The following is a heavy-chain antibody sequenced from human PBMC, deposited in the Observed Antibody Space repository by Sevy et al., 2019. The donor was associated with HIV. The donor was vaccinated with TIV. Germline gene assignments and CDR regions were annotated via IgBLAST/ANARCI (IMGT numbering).Heavy chain of an antibody. D-gene: IGHD7-27*01. Sequence: GGSLRLSCAASGFTFSSYAMHWVRQAPGKGLEWVAVISYDGSNKYYADSVKGRFTISRDNSKNTLYLQMNSLRAEDTAVYYCARDKDDGELDYWCQGTLVTVSS. J-gene: IGHJ4*02. V-gene: IGHV3-30-3*01. CDR3: ARDKDDGELDY. CDR2: ISYDGSNK. CDR1: GFTFSSYA.